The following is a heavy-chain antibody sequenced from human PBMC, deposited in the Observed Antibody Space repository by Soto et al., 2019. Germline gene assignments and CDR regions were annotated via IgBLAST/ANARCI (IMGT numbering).Heavy chain of an antibody. J-gene: IGHJ6*01. CDR2: ITSDGGST. Sequence: PVGSLRLSCAASGFNFDDYAMHWVRQAPGKGLEWVSLITSDGGSTHYTDSVKGRFTISRDNNKNSLYLQMNSLRPEDTALYYCARDSSDGYRSGYGMDVWGQGTTVTVSS. V-gene: IGHV3-43D*04. CDR1: GFNFDDYA. D-gene: IGHD5-18*01. CDR3: ARDSSDGYRSGYGMDV.